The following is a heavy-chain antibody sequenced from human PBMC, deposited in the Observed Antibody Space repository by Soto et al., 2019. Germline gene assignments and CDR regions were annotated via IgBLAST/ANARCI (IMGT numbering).Heavy chain of an antibody. CDR1: GFTFSSYW. D-gene: IGHD7-27*01. CDR3: ARAPPALSNSSI. Sequence: PGGSLRLSCVASGFTFSSYWMHWVRQAPGKGLVWVSRINSDGSSTSYADSVKGRFTISRDNAKNTLYLQMNSLRAEDTAVYYCARAPPALSNSSIWGQVTMVTVSS. J-gene: IGHJ3*02. CDR2: INSDGSST. V-gene: IGHV3-74*01.